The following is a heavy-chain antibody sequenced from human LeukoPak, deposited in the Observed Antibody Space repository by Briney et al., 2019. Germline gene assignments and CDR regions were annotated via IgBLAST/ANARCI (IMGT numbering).Heavy chain of an antibody. CDR2: IYYSGST. J-gene: IGHJ4*02. CDR1: VGSISSGTYY. D-gene: IGHD6-13*01. CDR3: ARATGLDSSSWVDLYYFDY. V-gene: IGHV4-39*07. Sequence: SETLSLTRIVSVGSISSGTYYWGWIRQPPGKGLEWIGSIYYSGSTYYNPSLKSRVTISVDTSKNQFSLKLSSVTAADTAVYYCARATGLDSSSWVDLYYFDYWGQGTLVTVPS.